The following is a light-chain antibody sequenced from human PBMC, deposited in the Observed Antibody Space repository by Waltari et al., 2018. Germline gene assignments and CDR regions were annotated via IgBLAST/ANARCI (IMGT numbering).Light chain of an antibody. CDR2: STN. Sequence: QTVVTQEPSLTVSPVGTVTLTCSSSTGAVTSGFYPSWFQQKPGQPPRALIYSTNNKHSWTPARFSGSLLGGKAALTLSGVQVEDEAEYYCLLYYGGAQVFGGGTKLTVL. CDR3: LLYYGGAQV. CDR1: TGAVTSGFY. J-gene: IGLJ3*02. V-gene: IGLV7-43*01.